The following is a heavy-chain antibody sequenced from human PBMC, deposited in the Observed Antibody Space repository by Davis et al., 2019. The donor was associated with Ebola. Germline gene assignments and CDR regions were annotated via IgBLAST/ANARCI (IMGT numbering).Heavy chain of an antibody. CDR3: AKYDKAFDY. D-gene: IGHD2/OR15-2a*01. CDR1: GFSFTNYW. CDR2: IYPDDSRT. V-gene: IGHV5-51*01. Sequence: GESLKISCQASGFSFTNYWIGWVRQMPGKGLEWMGIIYPDDSRTRYSPSFQGQVTMSADKSINTAYLHWSSLKASDTAIYYCAKYDKAFDYWGQGTRVTVSS. J-gene: IGHJ4*02.